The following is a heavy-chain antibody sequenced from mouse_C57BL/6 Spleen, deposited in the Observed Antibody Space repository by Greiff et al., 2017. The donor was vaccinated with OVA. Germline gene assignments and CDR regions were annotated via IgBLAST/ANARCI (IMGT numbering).Heavy chain of an antibody. CDR2: ISYDGSN. Sequence: EVQLVESGPGLVKPSQSLSLTCSVTGYSITSGYYWNWIRQFPGNKLEWMGYISYDGSNNYNPSLKNRISITRDTSKNKFFLKLNSVTTEDTATYYCARAITYSYYAMDYWGQGTSVTVSS. CDR1: GYSITSGYY. CDR3: ARAITYSYYAMDY. J-gene: IGHJ4*01. D-gene: IGHD2-10*01. V-gene: IGHV3-6*01.